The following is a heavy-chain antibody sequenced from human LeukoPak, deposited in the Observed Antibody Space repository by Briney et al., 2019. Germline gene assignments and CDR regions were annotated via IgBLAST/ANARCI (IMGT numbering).Heavy chain of an antibody. Sequence: PGGSLRLSCAASGFTFDDYAMHWVRQAPGKGLEWVSGISWNSGSIGYADSVKGRFTISRDNAKNSLYLQMNSLRAEDMALYYCAAEGGAAGENYWGQGTLVTVSS. V-gene: IGHV3-9*03. D-gene: IGHD6-13*01. J-gene: IGHJ4*02. CDR2: ISWNSGSI. CDR3: AAEGGAAGENY. CDR1: GFTFDDYA.